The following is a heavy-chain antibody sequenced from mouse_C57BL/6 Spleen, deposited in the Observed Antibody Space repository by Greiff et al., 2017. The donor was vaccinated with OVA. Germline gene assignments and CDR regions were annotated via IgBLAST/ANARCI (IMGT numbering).Heavy chain of an antibody. D-gene: IGHD4-1*01. Sequence: QVQLQQPGAELVMPGASVKLSCKASGYTFTSYWMHWVKQRPGQGLEWIGEIDTSDSYTNYNQKFKGKSTLTVDKSSSTAYMQLSSLTSEDSAVYYCARTGDDAMDYWGQGTSVTVAS. J-gene: IGHJ4*01. CDR2: IDTSDSYT. CDR3: ARTGDDAMDY. V-gene: IGHV1-69*01. CDR1: GYTFTSYW.